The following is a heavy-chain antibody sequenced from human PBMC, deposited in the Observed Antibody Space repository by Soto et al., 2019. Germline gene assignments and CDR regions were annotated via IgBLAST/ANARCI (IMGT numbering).Heavy chain of an antibody. J-gene: IGHJ4*02. Sequence: EVQLLESGGGLVQPGGSLRLSCAASGFTFSSYAMNWVRQAPGKGLEWVSTISGSGDNTYYADSVKGRFTISRDNSKNTSYLQMNSLRAEDTALYYSTKVGGPSLPPTPVDYWGQGTQVTVSS. CDR3: TKVGGPSLPPTPVDY. CDR2: ISGSGDNT. D-gene: IGHD6-25*01. V-gene: IGHV3-23*01. CDR1: GFTFSSYA.